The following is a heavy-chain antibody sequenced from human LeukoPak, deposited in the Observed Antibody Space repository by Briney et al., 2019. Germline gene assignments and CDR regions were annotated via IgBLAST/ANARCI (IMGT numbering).Heavy chain of an antibody. J-gene: IGHJ4*02. CDR2: IWYDGSNK. V-gene: IGHV3-33*01. D-gene: IGHD3-10*01. CDR1: GFTFSSYG. CDR3: ARDLSPVVRASPMGY. Sequence: PGGSLRLSCAASGFTFSSYGMHWVRQAPGKGLEWVAVIWYDGSNKYYADSVKGRFTISRDNSKNTLYVQMNSLRAEDTAVYYCARDLSPVVRASPMGYWGQGTLVTVSS.